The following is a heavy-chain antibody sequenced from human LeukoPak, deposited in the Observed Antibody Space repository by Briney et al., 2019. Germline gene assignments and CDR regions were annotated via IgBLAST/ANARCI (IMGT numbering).Heavy chain of an antibody. D-gene: IGHD1-26*01. Sequence: GGSLRLSCAASGFTFSSYSMNWVRQAPGKGLEWGAFIRYDGNEKYYGDSAKGRFTISRDKSKSTLFLQMNSLRFRHTALYYCAKDIRELRQKYSFDYWGQGTLVTVAS. CDR3: AKDIRELRQKYSFDY. CDR1: GFTFSSYS. CDR2: IRYDGNEK. V-gene: IGHV3-30*02. J-gene: IGHJ4*02.